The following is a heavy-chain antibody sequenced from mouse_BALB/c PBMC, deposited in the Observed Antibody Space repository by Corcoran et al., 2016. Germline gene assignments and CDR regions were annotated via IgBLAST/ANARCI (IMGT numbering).Heavy chain of an antibody. CDR3: ARWDWFFDV. CDR2: IDPANGNT. CDR1: GFNIKDTY. J-gene: IGHJ1*01. Sequence: PLQQSGAKLVKPGASVKLSCTASGFNIKDTYMHWVKQRPEPGLEWIGRIDPANGNTKYETKFQGKATITADTSSNTAYLQLSSLTSEDTAVYYCARWDWFFDVWGAGTTVTVSS. V-gene: IGHV14-3*02.